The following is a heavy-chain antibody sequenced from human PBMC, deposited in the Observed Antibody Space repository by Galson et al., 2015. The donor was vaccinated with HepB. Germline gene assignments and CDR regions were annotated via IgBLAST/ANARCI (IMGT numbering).Heavy chain of an antibody. CDR3: ARDRPAGDFWIG. V-gene: IGHV3-7*03. Sequence: SLRLSCAASGFIVSNYWMNWVRQAPGKGLEWVALMKQDGREIYYMDSVKGRFTISRDSAKNSLYLQMNSLRADDTAVYYCARDRPAGDFWIGWGQGTLVTVSS. CDR2: MKQDGREI. D-gene: IGHD3-3*01. J-gene: IGHJ4*02. CDR1: GFIVSNYW.